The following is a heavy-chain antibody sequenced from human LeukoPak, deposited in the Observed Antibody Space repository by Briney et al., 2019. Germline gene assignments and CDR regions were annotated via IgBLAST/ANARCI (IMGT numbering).Heavy chain of an antibody. V-gene: IGHV4-38-2*02. J-gene: IGHJ3*02. D-gene: IGHD1-26*01. CDR1: GYSISSGYY. Sequence: SETLSLTCTVSGYSISSGYYWGWIRQPPGKGLEWIGSIYHSGSTYYNPSLKSRVTISVDTSKNQFSLKLSSVTAADTAVYYCAREGSGSYVLAFDIWGQGTMVTVSS. CDR2: IYHSGST. CDR3: AREGSGSYVLAFDI.